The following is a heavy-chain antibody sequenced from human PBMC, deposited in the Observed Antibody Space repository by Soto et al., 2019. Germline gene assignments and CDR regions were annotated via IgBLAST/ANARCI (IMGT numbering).Heavy chain of an antibody. CDR3: PTDYCGAMILVRFAY. V-gene: IGHV3-15*07. Sequence: GGSLRLSCAASGFTFSNAWINWVRQAPGKGLEWVGRVKSKTDGGTTDFAAPVKGRFAISRDDSKNMVYLQMNSLKTEDTGIYYFPTDYCGAMILVRFAYWGQGTLVTVSS. CDR2: VKSKTDGGTT. J-gene: IGHJ4*02. D-gene: IGHD3-22*01. CDR1: GFTFSNAW.